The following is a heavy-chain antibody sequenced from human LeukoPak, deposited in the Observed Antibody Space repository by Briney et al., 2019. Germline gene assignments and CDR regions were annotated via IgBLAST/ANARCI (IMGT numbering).Heavy chain of an antibody. CDR3: ARVQVAGSRDFGY. CDR1: GFTFSSYW. Sequence: GGSLRLSCAASGFTFSSYWMHWVRQAPGKGLVWVSRINSDGSSTSYADSVKGRFTISRDNAKNTLYPQMNSLRAEDTAVYYCARVQVAGSRDFGYWGQGTLVTVSS. CDR2: INSDGSST. D-gene: IGHD6-19*01. J-gene: IGHJ4*02. V-gene: IGHV3-74*01.